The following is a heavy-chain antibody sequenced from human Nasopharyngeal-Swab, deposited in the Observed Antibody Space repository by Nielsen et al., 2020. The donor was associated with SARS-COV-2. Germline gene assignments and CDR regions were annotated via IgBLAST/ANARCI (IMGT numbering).Heavy chain of an antibody. D-gene: IGHD3-10*01. J-gene: IGHJ4*02. CDR3: ASNPAMVRAVKDY. CDR2: ISGSGGST. Sequence: VRQAPGKGLEWVSAISGSGGSTYYADSVKGRFTISRDNAKNSLYLQMNSLRAEDTAVYYCASNPAMVRAVKDYWGQGTRVTVSS. V-gene: IGHV3-23*01.